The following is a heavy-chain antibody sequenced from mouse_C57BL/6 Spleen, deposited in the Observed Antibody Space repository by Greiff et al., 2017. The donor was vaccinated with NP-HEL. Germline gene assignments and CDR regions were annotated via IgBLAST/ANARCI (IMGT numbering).Heavy chain of an antibody. CDR1: GYAFSSSW. CDR3: ARLGGLYDGYYGAMDY. D-gene: IGHD2-3*01. CDR2: IYPGDGDT. Sequence: QVQLKQSGPELVKPGASVKISCKASGYAFSSSWMNWVKQRPGKGLEWIGRIYPGDGDTNYNGKFKGKATLTADKSSSTAYMQLSSLTSEDCAVYFCARLGGLYDGYYGAMDYWGQGTSVTVSS. J-gene: IGHJ4*01. V-gene: IGHV1-82*01.